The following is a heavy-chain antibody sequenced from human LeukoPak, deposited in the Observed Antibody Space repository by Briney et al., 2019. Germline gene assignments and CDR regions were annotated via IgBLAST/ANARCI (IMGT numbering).Heavy chain of an antibody. CDR2: ISGSGGST. Sequence: GGSLRLSCAASGFTFSSYAMSWVRQAPGKGLEWVSAISGSGGSTYYADSVKGRFTISRDNSKNTLYLQMNSLRAEDTAVYYCAKVAHYYDIYYYYGMDVWGQGTTVTVSS. V-gene: IGHV3-23*01. D-gene: IGHD3-22*01. CDR1: GFTFSSYA. CDR3: AKVAHYYDIYYYYGMDV. J-gene: IGHJ6*02.